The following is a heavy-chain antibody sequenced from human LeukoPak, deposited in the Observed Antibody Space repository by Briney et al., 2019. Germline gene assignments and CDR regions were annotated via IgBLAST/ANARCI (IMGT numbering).Heavy chain of an antibody. CDR1: GYTFTGYY. J-gene: IGHJ6*02. CDR2: INPNSGGT. D-gene: IGHD2-15*01. V-gene: IGHV1-2*02. CDR3: ARDFDCSGGSCYPTLLGYGMDV. Sequence: ASVKVSCKASGYTFTGYYMHWVRQAPRQGLEWMGWINPNSGGTNYAQKFQGRVTMTRDTSISTAYMELSRLRSDDTAVYYCARDFDCSGGSCYPTLLGYGMDVWGQGTTVTVSS.